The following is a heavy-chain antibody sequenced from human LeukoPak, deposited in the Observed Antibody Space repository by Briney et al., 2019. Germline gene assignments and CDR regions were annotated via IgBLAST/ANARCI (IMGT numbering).Heavy chain of an antibody. D-gene: IGHD3-9*01. CDR2: IYYSGST. J-gene: IGHJ4*02. CDR1: GGSISSSSYY. Sequence: PSETLSLTCTVSGGSISSSSYYWGWIRQPPAKGLEWIGSIYYSGSTYYNPSLKSRVTISVDTSKNQFSLKLSSVTAADTAVYYCASRLAPSDYWGQGTLVTVSS. V-gene: IGHV4-39*01. CDR3: ASRLAPSDY.